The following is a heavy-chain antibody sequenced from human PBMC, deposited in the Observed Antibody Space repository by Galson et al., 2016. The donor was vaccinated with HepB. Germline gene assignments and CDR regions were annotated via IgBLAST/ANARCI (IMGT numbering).Heavy chain of an antibody. D-gene: IGHD2-15*01. Sequence: SLRLSCAGSGFTFSTYAMNWVRQAPGKGLEWVSSVRGSGGGIDYADSVKGRFTISRDNSKNTLYLQMNSLSAEDTAVYYCAREGKGGRADYYYYYMDVWGKGTTVTVSS. CDR2: VRGSGGGI. J-gene: IGHJ6*03. CDR3: AREGKGGRADYYYYYMDV. V-gene: IGHV3-23*01. CDR1: GFTFSTYA.